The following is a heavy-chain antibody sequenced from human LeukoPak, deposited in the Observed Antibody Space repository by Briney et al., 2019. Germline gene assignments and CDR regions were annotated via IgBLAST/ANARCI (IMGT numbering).Heavy chain of an antibody. CDR1: GYTFTSYG. D-gene: IGHD6-13*01. CDR3: ARDVFGSSWYLWFDP. J-gene: IGHJ5*02. CDR2: ISAYNGNT. V-gene: IGHV1-18*01. Sequence: ASVTVSCKASGYTFTSYGISWVRQAPGQGLEWMGWISAYNGNTNYAQKLQGRVTMTTDTSTSTAYMELRSLRSDDTAVYYCARDVFGSSWYLWFDPWGQGTLVTVSS.